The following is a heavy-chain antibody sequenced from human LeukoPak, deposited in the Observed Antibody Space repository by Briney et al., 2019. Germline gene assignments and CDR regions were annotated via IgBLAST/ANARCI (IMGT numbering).Heavy chain of an antibody. CDR3: ARDQYDYTWGSYRPYFDS. V-gene: IGHV1-18*04. Sequence: ASVNVSFKASGYTFTSYGISWVRRAPGQGLEWMGSISPYNGNTKYTERLQGRVIITTDTSTRTAYMELRSLRSDDTAVFYCARDQYDYTWGSYRPYFDSWGQGTLVTVSS. J-gene: IGHJ4*01. CDR2: ISPYNGNT. CDR1: GYTFTSYG. D-gene: IGHD3-16*02.